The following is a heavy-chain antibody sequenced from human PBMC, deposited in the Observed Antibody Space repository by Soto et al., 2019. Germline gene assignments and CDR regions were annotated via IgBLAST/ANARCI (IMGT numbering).Heavy chain of an antibody. CDR3: ASLVVPAATPYYYGMDV. Sequence: SSETLSLTCAVYGGSFSGYYWSWIRQPPGKGLEWIGEINHSGSTNYNPSLKSRVTISVDTSKNQFSLKLSSVTAADTAVYYCASLVVPAATPYYYGMDVWGQGTTVTVSS. V-gene: IGHV4-34*01. J-gene: IGHJ6*02. D-gene: IGHD2-2*02. CDR2: INHSGST. CDR1: GGSFSGYY.